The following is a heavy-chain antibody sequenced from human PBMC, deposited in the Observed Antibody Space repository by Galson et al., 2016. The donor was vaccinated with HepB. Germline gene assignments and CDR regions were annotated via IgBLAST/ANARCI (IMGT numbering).Heavy chain of an antibody. D-gene: IGHD3-3*01. CDR2: IIPIYETA. Sequence: SVKVSCKASGFIFRRYGISWLRQAPGQGLEWMGGIIPIYETANYAPKFQGRVTISADESTTTAYMELSSLGSEDTAVYYCARDQRITVSGGYFDHWDQGVLLTVSS. V-gene: IGHV1-69*13. CDR1: GFIFRRYG. CDR3: ARDQRITVSGGYFDH. J-gene: IGHJ4*02.